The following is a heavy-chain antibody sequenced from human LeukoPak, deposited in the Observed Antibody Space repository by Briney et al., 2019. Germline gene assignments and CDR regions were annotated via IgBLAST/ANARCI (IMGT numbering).Heavy chain of an antibody. D-gene: IGHD6-19*01. CDR3: AKASESSGWYGDY. Sequence: GGSLRLSCAASGFTLSSYGMHWVRQAPGKGLEWVAVISYDGSDKYYADSVKGRFTISRDNSKNTLYLQMNSLRAEDTAVYYCAKASESSGWYGDYWGQGTLVTVSS. CDR2: ISYDGSDK. V-gene: IGHV3-30*18. J-gene: IGHJ4*02. CDR1: GFTLSSYG.